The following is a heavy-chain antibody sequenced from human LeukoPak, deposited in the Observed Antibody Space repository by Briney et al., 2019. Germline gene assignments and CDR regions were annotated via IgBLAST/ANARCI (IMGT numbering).Heavy chain of an antibody. D-gene: IGHD5-12*01. CDR2: ISAYNGNT. V-gene: IGHV1-18*01. CDR1: GYTFTSYG. J-gene: IGHJ4*02. Sequence: GESLKISCKGSGYTFTSYGISWVRQAPGQGLEWMGWISAYNGNTNYAQKLQGRVTMTTDTSTSTAYMELRSLRSDDTAVYYCASSYGYDSGGFDYWGQGTLVTVSS. CDR3: ASSYGYDSGGFDY.